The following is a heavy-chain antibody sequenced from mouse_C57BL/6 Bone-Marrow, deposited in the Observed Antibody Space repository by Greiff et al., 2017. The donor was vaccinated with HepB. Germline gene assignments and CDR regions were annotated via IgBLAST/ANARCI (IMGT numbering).Heavy chain of an antibody. CDR2: INPNNGGT. Sequence: VQLQQSGPELVKPGASVKISCKASGYTFTDYYMNWVKQSHGKSLEWIGDINPNNGGTSYNQKFKGKATLTVDKSSITAYMELRSLTSEDSAVYYCAIDYDWYFDVWGTGTTVTVSS. CDR1: GYTFTDYY. V-gene: IGHV1-26*01. CDR3: AIDYDWYFDV. D-gene: IGHD2-4*01. J-gene: IGHJ1*03.